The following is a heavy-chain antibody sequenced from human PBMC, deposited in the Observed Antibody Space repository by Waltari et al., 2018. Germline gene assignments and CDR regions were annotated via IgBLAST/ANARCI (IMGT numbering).Heavy chain of an antibody. CDR2: IYYSWST. D-gene: IGHD6-13*01. CDR3: ARLGLSSSSWYPRFDY. Sequence: QVQLQESGPGLVKPSQTLSLTCTVSGGSISSGGYYWSWIRQHPGQGLEWIGYIYYSWSTYYNPSRKSRVTIAVDTSKNQFSLKLSSVTAADTAVYYCARLGLSSSSWYPRFDYWGQGTLVTVSS. J-gene: IGHJ4*02. V-gene: IGHV4-31*03. CDR1: GGSISSGGYY.